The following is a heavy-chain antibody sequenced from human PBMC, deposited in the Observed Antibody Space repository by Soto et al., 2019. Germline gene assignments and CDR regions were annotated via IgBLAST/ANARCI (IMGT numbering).Heavy chain of an antibody. D-gene: IGHD2-8*01. CDR3: ARASYCTNGVCPVHFDY. CDR2: ISAYNGNT. V-gene: IGHV1-18*01. CDR1: GYTFTSYG. Sequence: ASVKVSCKASGYTFTSYGISWVRQAPGQGLERMGWISAYNGNTNYAQKLQGRVTMTTYTSTSTAYMELRSLRSDDTAVYYCARASYCTNGVCPVHFDYWGQGTLVTVSS. J-gene: IGHJ4*02.